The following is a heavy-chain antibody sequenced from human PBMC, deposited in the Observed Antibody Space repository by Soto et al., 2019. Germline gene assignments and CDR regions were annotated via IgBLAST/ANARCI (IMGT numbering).Heavy chain of an antibody. CDR1: GGTFSSYA. CDR2: IIPIFGTA. D-gene: IGHD4-17*01. CDR3: AREGGATTVTTSIPFDY. V-gene: IGHV1-69*13. Sequence: GASVKVSCKASGGTFSSYAISWVRQAPGQGLEWMGGIIPIFGTANYAQKFQGRVTITADESTSTAYMELSSLRSEDTAVYYCAREGGATTVTTSIPFDYWGQGTLVTVSS. J-gene: IGHJ4*02.